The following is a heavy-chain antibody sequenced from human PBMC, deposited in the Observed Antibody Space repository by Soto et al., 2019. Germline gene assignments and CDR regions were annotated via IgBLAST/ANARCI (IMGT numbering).Heavy chain of an antibody. CDR3: ASFSIAATDPYGMDV. V-gene: IGHV1-18*01. CDR2: ISAYNGNT. J-gene: IGHJ6*02. D-gene: IGHD6-13*01. CDR1: GYTFTSYG. Sequence: QVQLVQSGAEVKKPGASVKVSCKASGYTFTSYGISWVRQAPGQGLEWMGWISAYNGNTNYAQKLQGRVTMTTDKSTSTAYMELRSLRSDDTDVYYCASFSIAATDPYGMDVWGQGTTVTVSS.